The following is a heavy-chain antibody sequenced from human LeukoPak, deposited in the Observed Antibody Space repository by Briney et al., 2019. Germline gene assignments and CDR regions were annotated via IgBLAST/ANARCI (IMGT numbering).Heavy chain of an antibody. D-gene: IGHD2-15*01. J-gene: IGHJ4*02. CDR3: ARVQCSGDSCYSGY. V-gene: IGHV1-2*06. CDR2: INPNSGGT. CDR1: GYTFTGYY. Sequence: GASVKVSCKASGYTFTGYYMHWVRQAPGQGLEWMGRINPNSGGTNYAQKFQGRVTMTRDTSISTAYMELSRLRSDNTAVYYCARVQCSGDSCYSGYWGQGTLVTVSS.